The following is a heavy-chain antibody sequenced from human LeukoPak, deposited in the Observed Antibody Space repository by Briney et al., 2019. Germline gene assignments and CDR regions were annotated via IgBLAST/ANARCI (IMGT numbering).Heavy chain of an antibody. D-gene: IGHD3-9*01. V-gene: IGHV3-23*01. CDR1: GFTFSNYA. CDR3: AKWGDFDVLTGYYVPDF. CDR2: ITGSGGNT. J-gene: IGHJ4*02. Sequence: GGSLRLSCAASGFTFSNYAMSWVRQAPGKGLEWVSAITGSGGNTYYADSVKGRFTISRDNSKNTLYLQMNSLRDEDTAVYYCAKWGDFDVLTGYYVPDFWGQGTQVTVSS.